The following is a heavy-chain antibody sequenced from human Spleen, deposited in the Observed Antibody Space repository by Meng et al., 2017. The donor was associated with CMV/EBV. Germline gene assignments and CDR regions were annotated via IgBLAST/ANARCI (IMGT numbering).Heavy chain of an antibody. V-gene: IGHV3-23*01. CDR3: AKKSTPWGYYGSGSAIDF. CDR1: FPFSSYA. CDR2: ISGSDSST. J-gene: IGHJ4*02. D-gene: IGHD3-10*01. Sequence: FPFSSYAMSWVRQAPGKGLEWVSGISGSDSSTYYADSVKGRFTISRDNSKNTLHLHMNSLRAEDTAVYYCAKKSTPWGYYGSGSAIDFWGQGTLVTVSS.